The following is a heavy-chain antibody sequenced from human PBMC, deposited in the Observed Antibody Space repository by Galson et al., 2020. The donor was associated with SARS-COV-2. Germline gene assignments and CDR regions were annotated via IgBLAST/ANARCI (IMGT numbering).Heavy chain of an antibody. J-gene: IGHJ6*03. CDR1: GGSFSDYY. Sequence: SETLSLTCAVYGGSFSDYYWSWIRQTPEKGLEWIGEINHSGHTNYKASLKSRVTISVDTSKNQFSLMVRSVTAADTAVYYCARGGGKYCTSPRCFTPLYYYYMDVWGKGTTVTVSS. D-gene: IGHD2-2*02. CDR2: INHSGHT. V-gene: IGHV4-34*01. CDR3: ARGGGKYCTSPRCFTPLYYYYMDV.